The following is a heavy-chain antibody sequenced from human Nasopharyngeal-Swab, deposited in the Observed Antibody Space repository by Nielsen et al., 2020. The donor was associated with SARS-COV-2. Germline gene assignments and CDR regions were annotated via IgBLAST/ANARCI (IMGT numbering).Heavy chain of an antibody. J-gene: IGHJ3*01. CDR3: ARVSGGSLKNSFDL. V-gene: IGHV3-64*02. CDR1: GFIFSHYG. CDR2: IRGNGDRT. D-gene: IGHD3-16*01. Sequence: GESLKISCAASGFIFSHYGIHWVRQGPGKGLEYLSTIRGNGDRTYYAESVKGRFTISRDDSKNTMYLQMGSLRVEDTAVYYCARVSGGSLKNSFDLWGQGTRVTVSS.